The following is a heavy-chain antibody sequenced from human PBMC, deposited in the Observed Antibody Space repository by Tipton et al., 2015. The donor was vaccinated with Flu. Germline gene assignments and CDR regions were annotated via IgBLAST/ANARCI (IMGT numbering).Heavy chain of an antibody. Sequence: TLSLTCTVSGGSISSSRYYWGWIRQPPGKGLEWIATIIQSGNAYYNPSLRSRVTISVDTTKNLFSLNLSSVTATDTAVYYCARALNSGREYTFDIWGRGTVVTVSS. CDR2: IIQSGNA. J-gene: IGHJ3*02. D-gene: IGHD1-26*01. CDR1: GGSISSSRYY. CDR3: ARALNSGREYTFDI. V-gene: IGHV4-39*07.